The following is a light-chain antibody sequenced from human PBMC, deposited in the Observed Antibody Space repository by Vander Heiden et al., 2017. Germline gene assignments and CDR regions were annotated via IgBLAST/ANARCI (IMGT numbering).Light chain of an antibody. CDR1: SNDVGAYNY. CDR3: SSYTTSHTGV. CDR2: DVR. Sequence: QSALTQPASVSGSPGQSITISCTGTSNDVGAYNYVSWYQQHPGKAPKLMIYDVRNRPSGVSYRFSGSKSGNTASLTISGLQAEDEADYYCSSYTTSHTGVFGGGTKLTVL. J-gene: IGLJ2*01. V-gene: IGLV2-14*01.